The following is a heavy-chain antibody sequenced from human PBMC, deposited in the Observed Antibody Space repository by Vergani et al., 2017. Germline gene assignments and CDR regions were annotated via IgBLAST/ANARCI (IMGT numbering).Heavy chain of an antibody. J-gene: IGHJ1*01. Sequence: EVQLLQSEGAVVQPGGSLRLSCVASGFTFSSHAMSWVRQGHGQGLEWVSRIKNTGDSTHYADSVKGRFTISRDNSKNTLYLQMNSLRTEDTAVYYCATKSCGTPGCQIGYFGEWGQGTLVTVSS. CDR3: ATKSCGTPGCQIGYFGE. D-gene: IGHD1-1*01. CDR1: GFTFSSHA. CDR2: IKNTGDST. V-gene: IGHV3-23*01.